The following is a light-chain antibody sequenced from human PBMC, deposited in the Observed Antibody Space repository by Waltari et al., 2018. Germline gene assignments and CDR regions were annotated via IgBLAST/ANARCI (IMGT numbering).Light chain of an antibody. CDR3: QSYDSSTVV. CDR1: SCSIASNN. J-gene: IGLJ2*01. CDR2: EDN. V-gene: IGLV6-57*03. Sequence: FILTPPHPASEFPGKTVTISCTRTSCSIASNNDQYNQQRPGSAPTTVIYEDNQRPSGVPVRFSGSIDSSSNSASLTISGLKTEDEADYYCQSYDSSTVVFGGGTKLTVL.